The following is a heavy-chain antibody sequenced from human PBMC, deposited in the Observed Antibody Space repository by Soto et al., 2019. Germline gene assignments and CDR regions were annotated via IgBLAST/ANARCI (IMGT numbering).Heavy chain of an antibody. V-gene: IGHV3-73*02. J-gene: IGHJ4*02. Sequence: EVQLVESGGDLVQSGGSLKLSCAASGFNFSGSAMHWVRQASGKGLEWVGRIRTKANSYATAYAASVKGRFTISRDDSKNTAYLPMNSLKTEDTAVYYCTRHSYGDYFFDYWGQGTLVTVSS. D-gene: IGHD4-17*01. CDR1: GFNFSGSA. CDR3: TRHSYGDYFFDY. CDR2: IRTKANSYAT.